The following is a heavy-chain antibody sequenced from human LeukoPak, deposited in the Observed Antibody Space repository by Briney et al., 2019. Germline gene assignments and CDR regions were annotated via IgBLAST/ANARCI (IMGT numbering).Heavy chain of an antibody. Sequence: GESLKISCKGSGYSFTSYWIGWVRQMPGKGLEWMVIIYPGDSDTRYSPSFQGQVTISADKSISTAYLQWSSLKASNTAMYYCARRIAVSGRSDFQHWGQGTLVTVSS. CDR2: IYPGDSDT. J-gene: IGHJ1*01. CDR1: GYSFTSYW. CDR3: ARRIAVSGRSDFQH. D-gene: IGHD6-19*01. V-gene: IGHV5-51*01.